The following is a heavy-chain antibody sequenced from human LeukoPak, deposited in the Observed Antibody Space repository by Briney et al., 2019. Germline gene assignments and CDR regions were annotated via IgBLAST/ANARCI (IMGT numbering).Heavy chain of an antibody. CDR3: ARDLRNYDFWSGYPNYFDY. Sequence: GGSLRLSCAASGFTFSSYSMNWVRQAPGKGLEWVSYISSSSSTIYYADSVKGRFTISRDNAKNSLYLQMNSLRAEDTAVYYCARDLRNYDFWSGYPNYFDYWGQGTLVTVSS. CDR1: GFTFSSYS. V-gene: IGHV3-48*01. CDR2: ISSSSSTI. D-gene: IGHD3-3*01. J-gene: IGHJ4*02.